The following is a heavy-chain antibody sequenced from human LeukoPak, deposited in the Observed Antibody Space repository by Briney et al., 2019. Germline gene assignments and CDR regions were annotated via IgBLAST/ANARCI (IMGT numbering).Heavy chain of an antibody. J-gene: IGHJ6*04. CDR1: GFTFSSYA. D-gene: IGHD3-10*01. V-gene: IGHV3-23*01. CDR3: ARDRSYYGSGSYPLNGMDV. Sequence: GGSLRLSCAASGFTFSSYAMSWVRQAPGKGLEWVSAISGSGGSTYYADSVKGRFTISRDNSKNTLYLQMNSLRAEDTAVYYCARDRSYYGSGSYPLNGMDVWGKGTTVTVSS. CDR2: ISGSGGST.